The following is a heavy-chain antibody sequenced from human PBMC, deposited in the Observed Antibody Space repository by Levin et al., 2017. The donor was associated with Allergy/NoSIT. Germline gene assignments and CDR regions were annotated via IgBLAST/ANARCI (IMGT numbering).Heavy chain of an antibody. Sequence: PSQTLSLTCAISGDSVSSDSAAWNWVRQSPSRGLEWLGRTYYRSKWFNDSAVSVKSRIIIKPDTSSNQFSLQLNSVTPEDTAVYYCAYSPTGGRAFDVWGQGTMVTVSS. CDR3: AYSPTGGRAFDV. CDR1: GDSVSSDSAA. D-gene: IGHD7-27*01. CDR2: TYYRSKWFN. J-gene: IGHJ3*01. V-gene: IGHV6-1*01.